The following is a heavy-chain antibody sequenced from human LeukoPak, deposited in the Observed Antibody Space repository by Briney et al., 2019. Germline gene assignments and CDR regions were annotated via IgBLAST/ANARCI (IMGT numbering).Heavy chain of an antibody. D-gene: IGHD3-22*01. CDR2: ISWDGGSI. J-gene: IGHJ5*02. CDR3: AKDAFYDSSGFYPNWFDP. Sequence: GGSLRLSCVGSGFTFDDYAIHWVRQAPGKGLEWVSGISWDGGSIGYAESVKGRFTISRGNANNSLFLQMNSLRPEDTALYYCAKDAFYDSSGFYPNWFDPRGQGTLVTVSS. CDR1: GFTFDDYA. V-gene: IGHV3-9*01.